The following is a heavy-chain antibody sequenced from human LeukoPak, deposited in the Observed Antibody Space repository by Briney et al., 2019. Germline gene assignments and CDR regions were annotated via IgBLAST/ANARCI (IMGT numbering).Heavy chain of an antibody. Sequence: QSGGSLRLSCAASGFTFSSYWMSWVRQAPGEGLEWVANIKQDGSEKYYVDSVKGRFTISRDNSKSTLSLQMNSLRAEDTAIYYCATYRQVLLPFESWGQGTLVTVSS. J-gene: IGHJ4*02. V-gene: IGHV3-7*03. CDR1: GFTFSSYW. D-gene: IGHD2-8*02. CDR3: ATYRQVLLPFES. CDR2: IKQDGSEK.